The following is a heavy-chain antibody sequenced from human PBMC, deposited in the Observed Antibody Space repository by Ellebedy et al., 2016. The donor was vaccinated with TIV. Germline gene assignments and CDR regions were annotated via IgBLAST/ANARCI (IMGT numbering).Heavy chain of an antibody. D-gene: IGHD3/OR15-3a*01. V-gene: IGHV3-23*01. CDR1: GFTFSNYW. CDR2: ITGSGGST. CDR3: ARRSTDFAFDS. J-gene: IGHJ4*02. Sequence: GESLKISCAASGFTFSNYWMTWVRQAPGKGPEWVSAITGSGGSTYYADSVKGRLTISRDNSKNTLYLQMNSLRAEDTAVYFCARRSTDFAFDSWGQGTLVTVSS.